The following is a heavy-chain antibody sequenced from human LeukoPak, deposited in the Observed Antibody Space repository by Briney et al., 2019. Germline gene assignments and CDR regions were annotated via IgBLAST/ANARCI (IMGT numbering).Heavy chain of an antibody. CDR2: INHSGST. D-gene: IGHD3-10*01. V-gene: IGHV4-34*01. CDR3: ARGNRPYGEHEAFDI. J-gene: IGHJ3*02. CDR1: GGSFSGYY. Sequence: PSETLSLTCAVYGGSFSGYYWSWIRQPPGKGLEWIGEINHSGSTNYNPSLKSRVTISVDTSKNQFSLKVSSVSAADTAVYYCARGNRPYGEHEAFDIWDHGTAVTVSP.